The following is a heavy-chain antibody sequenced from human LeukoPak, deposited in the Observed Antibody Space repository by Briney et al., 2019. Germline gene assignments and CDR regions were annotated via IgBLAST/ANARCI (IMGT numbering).Heavy chain of an antibody. Sequence: SETLSLTCNVSGGSISSYYWSWIRQPPGKGLEWIGYIYYSGSTNYNASLRSRVTTSVDTSKNHFSLKLSSVTAADTAVYYCARAAGSSWYHFDYWGQGTLVTVSS. J-gene: IGHJ4*02. V-gene: IGHV4-59*01. CDR2: IYYSGST. D-gene: IGHD6-13*01. CDR1: GGSISSYY. CDR3: ARAAGSSWYHFDY.